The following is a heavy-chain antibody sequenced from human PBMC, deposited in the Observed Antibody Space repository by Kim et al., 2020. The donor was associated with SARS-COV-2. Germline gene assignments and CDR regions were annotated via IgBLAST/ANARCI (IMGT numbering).Heavy chain of an antibody. CDR2: ISWNSGSI. CDR3: AKDAGYSSSWYGILYYGMDV. Sequence: GGSLRLSCAASGFTFDDYAMHWVRQAPGKGLEWVSGISWNSGSIGYADSVKGRFTISRDNAKNSLYLQMNSLRAEDTALYYCAKDAGYSSSWYGILYYGMDVWGQGPTVTVSS. J-gene: IGHJ6*02. D-gene: IGHD6-13*01. CDR1: GFTFDDYA. V-gene: IGHV3-9*01.